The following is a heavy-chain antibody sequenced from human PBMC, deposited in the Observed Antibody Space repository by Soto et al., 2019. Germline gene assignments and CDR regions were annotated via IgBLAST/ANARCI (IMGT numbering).Heavy chain of an antibody. CDR2: ISAYNGNT. J-gene: IGHJ4*02. CDR3: ARALHGGRNDSFDY. D-gene: IGHD2-15*01. Sequence: KGLEWMGWISAYNGNTNYAQKLQGRVTMTTATSTSTAYMELRSLRSDDTAVYYCARALHGGRNDSFDYWGQGTLVTVAS. V-gene: IGHV1-18*01.